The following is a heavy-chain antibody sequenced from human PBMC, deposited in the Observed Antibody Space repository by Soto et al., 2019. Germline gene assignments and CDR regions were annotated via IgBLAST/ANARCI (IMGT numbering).Heavy chain of an antibody. Sequence: GALGIRCSAPGFTLSRQAMGWGRQGPGEGLERLSPISGSGDATYYADSVKGRFSISRDNSKNTLFLKMNSLRAEDTAVYYCANLKAPGYSGYDFGYGYWGQGTLVTVSS. D-gene: IGHD5-12*01. J-gene: IGHJ4*02. V-gene: IGHV3-23*01. CDR2: ISGSGDAT. CDR1: GFTLSRQA. CDR3: ANLKAPGYSGYDFGYGY.